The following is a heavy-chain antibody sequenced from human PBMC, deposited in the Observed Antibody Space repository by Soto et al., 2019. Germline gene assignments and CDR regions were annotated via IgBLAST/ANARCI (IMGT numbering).Heavy chain of an antibody. CDR2: ISAYNNNP. Sequence: QVQLVQSGTEVKKPGASVKVSCKAFDYTFLSYAITWVRQAPGQGLEWVGWISAYNNNPKYAQKFQDRVTLTTDTATSAAYMEPSSLANDDSAVYYRARTNGRNYYGMDGLGEGTTVA. J-gene: IGHJ6*02. CDR1: DYTFLSYA. CDR3: ARTNGRNYYGMDG. V-gene: IGHV1-18*04. D-gene: IGHD2-15*01.